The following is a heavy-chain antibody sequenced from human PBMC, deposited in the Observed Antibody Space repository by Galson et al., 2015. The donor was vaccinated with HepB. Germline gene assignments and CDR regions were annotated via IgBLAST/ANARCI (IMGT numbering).Heavy chain of an antibody. J-gene: IGHJ3*01. CDR2: IRSKANSYAT. D-gene: IGHD1/OR15-1a*01. V-gene: IGHV3-73*01. CDR1: GFTFSGSA. CDR3: ARLWDSHAETNNDAFDV. Sequence: SLRLSCAASGFTFSGSAMHWVRQASGKGLEWVGRIRSKANSYATAYAASVKGRFTISRDDSKNTAYLQMNSLKTEDTAVYYCARLWDSHAETNNDAFDVWGPGTLVTVSS.